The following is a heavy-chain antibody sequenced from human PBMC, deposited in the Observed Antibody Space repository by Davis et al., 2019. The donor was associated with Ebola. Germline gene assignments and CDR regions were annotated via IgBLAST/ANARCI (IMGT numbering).Heavy chain of an antibody. D-gene: IGHD6-19*01. Sequence: PGGSLRLSCAASGFTFSSYGMHWVRQAPGKGLEWVAFIQYDGSNKYYADSVKGRFTISRDNSKNMLYLQMNSLRAEDTAVYYCVKDSGWAMSPWGQGTLVTVSS. V-gene: IGHV3-30*02. J-gene: IGHJ5*02. CDR2: IQYDGSNK. CDR3: VKDSGWAMSP. CDR1: GFTFSSYG.